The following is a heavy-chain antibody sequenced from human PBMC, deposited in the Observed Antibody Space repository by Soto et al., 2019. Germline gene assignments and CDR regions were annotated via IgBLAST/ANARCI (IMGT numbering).Heavy chain of an antibody. V-gene: IGHV3-43*01. CDR1: GFNFDDYS. J-gene: IGHJ4*02. Sequence: GGSLRLSCTASGFNFDDYSMHWIRQAPGKGLEWVSLISWDGRSTYYADSVQGRFTVSRDDSKNSLYLQMNSLTTEDTAFYYCAKDGAVTDYTYLDYWGQGALVTVSS. CDR3: AKDGAVTDYTYLDY. CDR2: ISWDGRST. D-gene: IGHD4-4*01.